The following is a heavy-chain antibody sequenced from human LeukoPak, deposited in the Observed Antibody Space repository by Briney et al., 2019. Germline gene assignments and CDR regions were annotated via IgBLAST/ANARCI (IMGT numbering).Heavy chain of an antibody. V-gene: IGHV3-30*18. CDR3: AKDHTVTTGDY. J-gene: IGHJ4*02. D-gene: IGHD4-11*01. CDR1: GFTFRNYG. Sequence: GGSLRLSCAASGFTFRNYGMHWVRQVPGKGLEWLGVVTYDGSKAFYADSVKGRLTISRDNSKNTLYLQMNSLRAEDTAVYYCAKDHTVTTGDYWGQGTLVTVSS. CDR2: VTYDGSKA.